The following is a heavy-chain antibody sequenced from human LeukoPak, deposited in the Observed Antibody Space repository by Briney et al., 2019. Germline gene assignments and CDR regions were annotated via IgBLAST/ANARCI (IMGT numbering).Heavy chain of an antibody. Sequence: GASVKVSCKASGGTFSSYAISWVRQAPGQGLEWMGGIIPIFGTANYAQKFQGRVTITADESTSTAYMELSSLRSEDTAVYYCAIRGYCSSTSCLRTSALGPMDVWGKGTTVTVSS. V-gene: IGHV1-69*13. D-gene: IGHD2-2*01. CDR3: AIRGYCSSTSCLRTSALGPMDV. CDR1: GGTFSSYA. J-gene: IGHJ6*04. CDR2: IIPIFGTA.